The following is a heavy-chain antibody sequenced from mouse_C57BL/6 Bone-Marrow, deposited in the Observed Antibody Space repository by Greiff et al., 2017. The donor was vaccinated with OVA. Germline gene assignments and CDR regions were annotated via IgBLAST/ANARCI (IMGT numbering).Heavy chain of an antibody. CDR1: GFTFSSYA. CDR3: ASRDY. V-gene: IGHV5-4*03. Sequence: EVNVVESGGGLVKPGGSLKLSCAASGFTFSSYAMSWVRQTPEKRLEWVATISDGGSYTYYPDNVKGRFTISRDNAKNNLYLQMSHLKSEDTAMYYCASRDYWGQGTTLTVSS. J-gene: IGHJ2*01. CDR2: ISDGGSYT.